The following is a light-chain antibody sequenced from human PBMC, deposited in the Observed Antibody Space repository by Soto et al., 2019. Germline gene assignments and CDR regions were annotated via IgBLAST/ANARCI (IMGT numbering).Light chain of an antibody. CDR3: QQYNSYST. Sequence: DIQMTQSPSTLSASVGYRDTITCRASQSISSWLAWYQQKPGKAPKLLIYDASSLESGVPSRFSGSGSGTEFTLTISSLQPHDFATYYCQQYNSYSTFGQGTKVDIK. V-gene: IGKV1-5*01. J-gene: IGKJ1*01. CDR2: DAS. CDR1: QSISSW.